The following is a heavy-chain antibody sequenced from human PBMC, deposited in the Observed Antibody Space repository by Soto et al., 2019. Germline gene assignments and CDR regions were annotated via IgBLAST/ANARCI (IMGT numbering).Heavy chain of an antibody. CDR2: TSYRSKWYN. V-gene: IGHV6-1*01. D-gene: IGHD2-2*01. Sequence: SQTLSLTCDISGDSVSSNSAAWNWIRQSPSRGLEWLGRTSYRSKWYNDYAVSVKSRITINPDTSKNQFSLQMNSLRAEDTAVYYCARDKGSSSWHSFDYWGRGTLVTVSS. CDR1: GDSVSSNSAA. J-gene: IGHJ4*02. CDR3: ARDKGSSSWHSFDY.